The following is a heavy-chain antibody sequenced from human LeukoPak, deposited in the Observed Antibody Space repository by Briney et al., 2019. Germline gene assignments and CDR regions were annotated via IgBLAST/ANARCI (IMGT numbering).Heavy chain of an antibody. CDR2: IYYSGST. CDR1: GGSISSYY. J-gene: IGHJ4*02. D-gene: IGHD3-22*01. V-gene: IGHV4-59*01. CDR3: ARARYYYDSSGSYYFDY. Sequence: SETLSLTCTVSGGSISSYYWSWIRQPPGKGLEWIGYIYYSGSTNYNPSLKSRVTISVDTSKNQFPLKLSSVTAADTAVYYCARARYYYDSSGSYYFDYWGQGTLVTVSS.